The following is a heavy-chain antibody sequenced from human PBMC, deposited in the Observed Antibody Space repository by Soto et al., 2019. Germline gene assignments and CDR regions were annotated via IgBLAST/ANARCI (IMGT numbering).Heavy chain of an antibody. V-gene: IGHV5-51*01. Sequence: XESLKISFKGSGYSFSTYWIAWVRQMPGKGLEWMGIIYPGDSDTRYSLSLQGQVTISADKSISTAYLQWSSLKASDTAIYYCARRPPEGGTMDVWGQGTTVTVSS. CDR2: IYPGDSDT. CDR1: GYSFSTYW. D-gene: IGHD3-16*01. CDR3: ARRPPEGGTMDV. J-gene: IGHJ6*02.